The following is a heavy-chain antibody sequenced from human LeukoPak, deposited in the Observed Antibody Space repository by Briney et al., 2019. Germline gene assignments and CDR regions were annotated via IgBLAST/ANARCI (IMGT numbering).Heavy chain of an antibody. CDR3: AKMVTGHNYFDP. CDR2: ISGSGGST. V-gene: IGHV3-23*01. Sequence: PGESLRLSCAASGFNFSNYAMNWVRQAPGKGLDWVSAISGSGGSTDYANSVKGRFTISRDNSKNVLYLQMNSLRAEDTAIYYCAKMVTGHNYFDPWGQGTLVTVSS. J-gene: IGHJ5*02. CDR1: GFNFSNYA. D-gene: IGHD1-20*01.